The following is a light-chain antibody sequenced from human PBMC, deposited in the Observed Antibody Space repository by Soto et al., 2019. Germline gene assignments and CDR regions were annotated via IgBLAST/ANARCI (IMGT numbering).Light chain of an antibody. J-gene: IGKJ4*01. V-gene: IGKV1-8*01. CDR2: GAS. Sequence: IQMTQSPYAIYTFXRGGVTIACRASHGISSLAWYQHKPGRAPKLLIFGASSLQSGVPSRFSGSGSGTDFTLTISCLQSEDFATYYCQQYYSFPLTFGGGTKVDI. CDR3: QQYYSFPLT. CDR1: HGISS.